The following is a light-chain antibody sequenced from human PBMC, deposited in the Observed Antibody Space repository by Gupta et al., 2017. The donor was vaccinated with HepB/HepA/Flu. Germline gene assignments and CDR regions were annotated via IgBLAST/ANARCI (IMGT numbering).Light chain of an antibody. CDR1: QSVSSW. Sequence: DIQMTQSPSTLSASVGDRVTITCLSSQSVSSWLAWFQQKPGKAPKVLISMASSVESGVPSRFSGSGSGTEFTLTISSLQPDDFATYYCQHYQGYSSTFGQGTKVDIK. J-gene: IGKJ1*01. CDR3: QHYQGYSST. CDR2: MAS. V-gene: IGKV1-5*03.